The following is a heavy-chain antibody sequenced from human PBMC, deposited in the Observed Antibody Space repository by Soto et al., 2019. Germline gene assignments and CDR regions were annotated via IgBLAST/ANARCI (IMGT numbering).Heavy chain of an antibody. Sequence: SETLSLTCAVYGGSFSGYYWSWIRQPPGKGLEWIGEINHSGSTNYNPSLKSRVTISVDTSKNQFSLRLSSVTAADTAVYFCARSVAVPGAHIDYWGQGTQVTVSS. J-gene: IGHJ4*02. CDR3: ARSVAVPGAHIDY. CDR1: GGSFSGYY. V-gene: IGHV4-34*01. D-gene: IGHD6-19*01. CDR2: INHSGST.